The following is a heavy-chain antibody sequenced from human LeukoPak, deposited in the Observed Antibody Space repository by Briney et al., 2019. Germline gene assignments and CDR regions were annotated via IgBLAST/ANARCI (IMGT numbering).Heavy chain of an antibody. J-gene: IGHJ4*02. V-gene: IGHV3-30*18. CDR2: ISYDGSNK. CDR1: GFTFSSYG. D-gene: IGHD6-19*01. CDR3: AKGYSSGWQGFDY. Sequence: GGSLRLSCAASGFTFSSYGMHWVRQAPGKGLEWVAVISYDGSNKYYADSEKGRFTISRDNSKNTLYLQMNSLRAEDTAVYYCAKGYSSGWQGFDYWGQGTLVTVSS.